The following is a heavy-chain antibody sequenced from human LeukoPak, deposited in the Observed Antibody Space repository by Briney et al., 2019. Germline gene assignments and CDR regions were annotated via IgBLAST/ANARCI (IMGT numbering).Heavy chain of an antibody. CDR1: GFTFSSYA. Sequence: GGSLRLSCAASGFTFSSYAVSWVRQAPGKGLEWVSAISGSGGSTYYADSVKGRFTISRDNSKNTLYLQMNSLRAEDTAVYYCAKTTGYSSGWSSFFDYWGQGTLVTVSS. CDR2: ISGSGGST. D-gene: IGHD6-19*01. V-gene: IGHV3-23*01. CDR3: AKTTGYSSGWSSFFDY. J-gene: IGHJ4*02.